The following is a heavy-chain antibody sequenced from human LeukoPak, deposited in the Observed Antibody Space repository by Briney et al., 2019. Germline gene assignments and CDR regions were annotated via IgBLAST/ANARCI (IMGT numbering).Heavy chain of an antibody. V-gene: IGHV3-21*01. D-gene: IGHD6-13*01. Sequence: GGSLRLSCAASGFTFSSYSMDWVRQAPGKGLEWVSSISSSSSYIYYADSMKGRFTISRDNAKNSLYLQMNSLRAEDTAVYYCARFLGSSWAFGYWGQGTLVTVSS. CDR3: ARFLGSSWAFGY. J-gene: IGHJ4*02. CDR2: ISSSSSYI. CDR1: GFTFSSYS.